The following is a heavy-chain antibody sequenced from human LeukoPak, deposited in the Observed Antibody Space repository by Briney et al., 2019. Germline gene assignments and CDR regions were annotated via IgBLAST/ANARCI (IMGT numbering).Heavy chain of an antibody. CDR2: ISAYNGNT. Sequence: ASVKVSCKASGYTFTSYGISWVRQAPGQGLEWMGWISAYNGNTNYAQKLQGRVTMTTDTSTSTAYMELRSLRSDDTAVYYCARVLCRGCSCYYYDYWGQGTLVTVSS. J-gene: IGHJ4*02. D-gene: IGHD2-15*01. V-gene: IGHV1-18*01. CDR1: GYTFTSYG. CDR3: ARVLCRGCSCYYYDY.